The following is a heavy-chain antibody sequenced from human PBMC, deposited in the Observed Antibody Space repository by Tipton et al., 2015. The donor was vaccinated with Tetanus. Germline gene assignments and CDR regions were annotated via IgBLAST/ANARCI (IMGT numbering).Heavy chain of an antibody. J-gene: IGHJ4*02. CDR1: GGSMSTYY. CDR3: ARANNEFPKKGPFDS. V-gene: IGHV4-59*12. CDR2: IYFTGTT. D-gene: IGHD1-1*01. Sequence: TLSLTCTVSGGSMSTYYWSWIRQPPGKGLEWIGYIYFTGTTYYNPSLESRLTISIDTSKNQFSLELTSMTAADTAVYYCARANNEFPKKGPFDSWGQGSLVIVSS.